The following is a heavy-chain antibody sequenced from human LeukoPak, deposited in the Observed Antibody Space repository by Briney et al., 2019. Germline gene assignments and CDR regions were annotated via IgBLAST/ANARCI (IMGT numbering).Heavy chain of an antibody. CDR3: AQDLQYYYDSSGYFEGGDY. CDR1: GFTFSSYA. V-gene: IGHV3-23*01. Sequence: QPGGSLRLSCAASGFTFSSYAMSWVRQAPGKGLEWVSAISGSGGSTYYADSVKGRFTISRDNSENTLYLQMNGLRAEDTAVYYCAQDLQYYYDSSGYFEGGDYWGQGTLVTVSS. CDR2: ISGSGGST. J-gene: IGHJ4*02. D-gene: IGHD3-22*01.